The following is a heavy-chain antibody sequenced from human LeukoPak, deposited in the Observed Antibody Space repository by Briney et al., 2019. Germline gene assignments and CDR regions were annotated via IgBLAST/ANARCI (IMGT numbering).Heavy chain of an antibody. CDR3: ARGTVQMGMGERYFDN. J-gene: IGHJ4*02. Sequence: SETLSLTCTVTGGSIRTYYWSWIRQPPGKGLEWIGYIYYSGSTNYNPSLKSRITISVDTSRNQFSLSLSSVTAADTAVYYCARGTVQMGMGERYFDNWGQGTLVTVSP. CDR2: IYYSGST. CDR1: GGSIRTYY. V-gene: IGHV4-59*01. D-gene: IGHD1-1*01.